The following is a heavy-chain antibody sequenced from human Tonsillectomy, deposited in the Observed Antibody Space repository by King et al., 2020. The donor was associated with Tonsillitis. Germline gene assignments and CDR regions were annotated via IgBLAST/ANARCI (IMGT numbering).Heavy chain of an antibody. V-gene: IGHV3-23*04. Sequence: VQLVESGGDLVQPGGSLRLSCTASGFSFNNYAMNWVRQAPGKGLEWGSGIRGSGDSTYYADSVKGRFTISRDNSKNTLYLQMNSLRADDTAVYYCAKGGSEGIAARFNYWGQGTLVTVSS. CDR3: AKGGSEGIAARFNY. J-gene: IGHJ4*02. CDR2: IRGSGDST. CDR1: GFSFNNYA. D-gene: IGHD6-6*01.